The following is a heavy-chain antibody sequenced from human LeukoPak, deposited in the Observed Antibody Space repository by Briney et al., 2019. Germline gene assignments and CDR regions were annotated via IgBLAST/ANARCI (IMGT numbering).Heavy chain of an antibody. J-gene: IGHJ4*02. CDR3: ARDKGGIDY. CDR1: GFTFSSYA. V-gene: IGHV3-48*01. CDR2: ISSSSAI. Sequence: GGSLRLSCAASGFTFSSYAMNWVRQAPGKGLEWVSYISSSSAIYYGDSVKGRFTISRDNAKNSLSLQMNSLRAEDTAVYYCARDKGGIDYWGQGTLVTVSS. D-gene: IGHD3-16*01.